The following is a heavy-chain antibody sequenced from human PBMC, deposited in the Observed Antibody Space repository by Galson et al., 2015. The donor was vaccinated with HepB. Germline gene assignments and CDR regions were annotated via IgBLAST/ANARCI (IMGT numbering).Heavy chain of an antibody. Sequence: SLRLSCAASGFTFGDYAMSWFRQAPGKGLEWVGFIRSKAYGGTTEYAASVKGRFTISRDDSKSIAYLQMNSLKTEDTAVYYCTRGGVGAKSHDAFDIWGQGTMVTVSS. D-gene: IGHD1-26*01. CDR1: GFTFGDYA. J-gene: IGHJ3*02. CDR3: TRGGVGAKSHDAFDI. CDR2: IRSKAYGGTT. V-gene: IGHV3-49*03.